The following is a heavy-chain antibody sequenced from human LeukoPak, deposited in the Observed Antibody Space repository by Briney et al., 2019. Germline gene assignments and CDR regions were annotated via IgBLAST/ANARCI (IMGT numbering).Heavy chain of an antibody. Sequence: SETLSLTCTVSGGSISSSSYYWGWIRQPPGKGLEWIGSIYYSGSTYYNPSLKSRVTISVDTSKNQFSLKLSSVTAADTAVYYCARRPSSSWESLVWFDPWGQGTLVTVSS. CDR2: IYYSGST. CDR1: GGSISSSSYY. CDR3: ARRPSSSWESLVWFDP. D-gene: IGHD6-13*01. J-gene: IGHJ5*02. V-gene: IGHV4-39*07.